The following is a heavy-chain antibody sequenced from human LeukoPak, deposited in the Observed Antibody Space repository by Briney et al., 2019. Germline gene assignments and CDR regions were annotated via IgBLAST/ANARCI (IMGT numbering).Heavy chain of an antibody. CDR2: INPNSGGT. J-gene: IGHJ3*02. CDR3: ASVYYYDSSGYYLDAFDI. D-gene: IGHD3-22*01. CDR1: GYTFTSYG. Sequence: ASVKVSCKASGYTFTSYGISWVRQAPGQGLEWMGWINPNSGGTNYAQKFQGRVTMTRDTSISTAYMELSRLRSDDTAVYYCASVYYYDSSGYYLDAFDIWGQGTMVTVSS. V-gene: IGHV1-2*02.